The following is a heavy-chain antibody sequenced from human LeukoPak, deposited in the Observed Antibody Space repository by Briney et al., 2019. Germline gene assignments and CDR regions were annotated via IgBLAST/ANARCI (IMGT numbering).Heavy chain of an antibody. V-gene: IGHV4-61*02. CDR2: IYTSGST. D-gene: IGHD3-3*01. CDR1: GGSISSGSYY. CDR3: ARGKVLRFLEWLLQPYFDY. Sequence: PSETLSLTCTVSGGSISSGSYYWSWIRQPAGKGLEWIGRIYTSGSTNYNPSLKSRVTISVGTSKNQFSLKLSSVTAADTAVYYCARGKVLRFLEWLLQPYFDYWGQGTLVTVSS. J-gene: IGHJ4*02.